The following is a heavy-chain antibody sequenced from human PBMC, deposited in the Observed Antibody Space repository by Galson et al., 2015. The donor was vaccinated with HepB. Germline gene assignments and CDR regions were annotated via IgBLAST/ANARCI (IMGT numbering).Heavy chain of an antibody. CDR3: AKDNSYYDSSGYYGEHFDY. D-gene: IGHD3-22*01. CDR2: ISGSGGST. J-gene: IGHJ4*02. V-gene: IGHV3-23*01. CDR1: GFTFSSYA. Sequence: SLRLSCAASGFTFSSYAMSWVRQAPGKGLEWVSAISGSGGSTYYADSVKGRFTISRDNSKNTLYLQMNSLRAEDTAVYYCAKDNSYYDSSGYYGEHFDYWGQGTLVTVSS.